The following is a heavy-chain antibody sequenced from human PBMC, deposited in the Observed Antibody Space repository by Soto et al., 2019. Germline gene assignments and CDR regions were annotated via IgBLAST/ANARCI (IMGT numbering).Heavy chain of an antibody. J-gene: IGHJ5*02. V-gene: IGHV3-53*01. CDR2: IYSGGST. Sequence: PGGSLRLSCAASGFTVSSNYMSWVRQAPGKGLEWVSVIYSGGSTYYADSVKGRFTISRDNSKSTLYLQMNSLRAEDTAVYYCARDSGGDYGGGFDPWGQGTLVTVSS. D-gene: IGHD4-17*01. CDR1: GFTVSSNY. CDR3: ARDSGGDYGGGFDP.